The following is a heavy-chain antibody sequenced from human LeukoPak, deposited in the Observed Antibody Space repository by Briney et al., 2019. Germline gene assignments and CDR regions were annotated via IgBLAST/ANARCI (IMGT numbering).Heavy chain of an antibody. J-gene: IGHJ6*03. V-gene: IGHV3-30*02. CDR3: AKDKVRAEMATIDYYYMDV. Sequence: PGGSLRLSCAASGFTFSSYGMHWVRQAPGKGLEWVAFIRYDGSNKYYADSVKGRFTISRDNSKNTLYLQMNSLRAEDTAVYYCAKDKVRAEMATIDYYYMDVWGKGTTVTISS. CDR1: GFTFSSYG. D-gene: IGHD5-24*01. CDR2: IRYDGSNK.